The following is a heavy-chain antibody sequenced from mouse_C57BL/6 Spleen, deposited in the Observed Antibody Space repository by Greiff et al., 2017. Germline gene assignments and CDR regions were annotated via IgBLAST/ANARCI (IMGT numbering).Heavy chain of an antibody. D-gene: IGHD2-4*01. V-gene: IGHV1-81*01. CDR3: ARRYYDYDGGPWFAY. J-gene: IGHJ3*01. CDR1: GYTFTSYG. CDR2: IYPRSGNT. Sequence: VQLQQSGAELARPGASVKLSCKASGYTFTSYGISWVKQRTGQGLEWIGEIYPRSGNTYYNEKFKGKATLTADKSSSTAYMELRSLTSEDSAVYFWARRYYDYDGGPWFAYWGQGTLVTVSA.